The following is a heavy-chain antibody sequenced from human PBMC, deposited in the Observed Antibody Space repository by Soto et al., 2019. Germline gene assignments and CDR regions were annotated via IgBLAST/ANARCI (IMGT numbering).Heavy chain of an antibody. CDR3: ARAGTIFGVVNYFDY. Sequence: SETLSLTCAVSGVSITTTGYSWSWIRQPPGKGLEWIGYIYYSGSTYYNPSLKSRVTISVDTSKNQFSLKLSSVTAADTAVYYCARAGTIFGVVNYFDYWGQGTRVTVSS. D-gene: IGHD3-3*01. J-gene: IGHJ4*02. CDR2: IYYSGST. V-gene: IGHV4-30-2*05. CDR1: GVSITTTGYS.